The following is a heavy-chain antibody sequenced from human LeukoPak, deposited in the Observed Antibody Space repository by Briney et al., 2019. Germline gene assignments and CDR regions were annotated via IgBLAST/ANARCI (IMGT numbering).Heavy chain of an antibody. Sequence: ASVKVSCKVSGYTLTELSMHWVRQAPGKGLEWMGGFDPEDGETIYAQKFQGRVTITADESTSTAYMELSSLRSEDTAVYYCARDSDYYDSSGYYPNWFDPWGQGTLVTVSS. J-gene: IGHJ5*02. CDR2: FDPEDGET. D-gene: IGHD3-22*01. V-gene: IGHV1-24*01. CDR3: ARDSDYYDSSGYYPNWFDP. CDR1: GYTLTELS.